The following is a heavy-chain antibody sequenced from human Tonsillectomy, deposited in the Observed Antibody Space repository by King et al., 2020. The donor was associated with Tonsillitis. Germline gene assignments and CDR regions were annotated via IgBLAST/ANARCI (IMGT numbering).Heavy chain of an antibody. CDR3: AKDYGDYVLFWYFDL. V-gene: IGHV3-23*04. CDR2: IGGSGGST. J-gene: IGHJ2*01. Sequence: VQLAESGGGLVQPGGSLRLSCAASGFTFSSYAMSWVRQAPGKGLEWVSGIGGSGGSTYYADSVKGRFTISRDNSKNTLYLQMNSLRAEDTAVYYCAKDYGDYVLFWYFDLWGRGTLVTVSS. CDR1: GFTFSSYA. D-gene: IGHD4-17*01.